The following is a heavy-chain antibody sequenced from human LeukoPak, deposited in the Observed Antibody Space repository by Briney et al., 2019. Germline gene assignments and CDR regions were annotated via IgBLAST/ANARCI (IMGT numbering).Heavy chain of an antibody. CDR1: GGTFSSYA. J-gene: IGHJ4*02. CDR3: ARSGYYYDSSGYSEFDY. Sequence: ASVQVSCKASGGTFSSYAISWVRQAPGQGLEWMGGIIPIFGTANYAQKFQGRVTITADESTSTAYMELSSLRSEDTAVYYCARSGYYYDSSGYSEFDYWGQGTLVTVSS. CDR2: IIPIFGTA. D-gene: IGHD3-22*01. V-gene: IGHV1-69*13.